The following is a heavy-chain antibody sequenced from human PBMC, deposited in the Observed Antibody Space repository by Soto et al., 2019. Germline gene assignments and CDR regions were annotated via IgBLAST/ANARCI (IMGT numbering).Heavy chain of an antibody. CDR1: GYTFTSYD. CDR3: ARDPDYGDYGTSPADDY. CDR2: INAGNGNT. V-gene: IGHV1-3*05. D-gene: IGHD4-17*01. Sequence: QVQLVQSGAEEKKPGASVKVSCKASGYTFTSYDMHWVRQAPGQRLEWMGWINAGNGNTKYSQKFQGRVTITRDTSASTAYMELSSLRSEDTAVYYCARDPDYGDYGTSPADDYWGQGTLVTVSS. J-gene: IGHJ4*02.